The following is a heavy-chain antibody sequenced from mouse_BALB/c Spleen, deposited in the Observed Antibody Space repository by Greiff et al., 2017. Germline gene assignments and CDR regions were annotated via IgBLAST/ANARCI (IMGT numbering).Heavy chain of an antibody. D-gene: IGHD2-14*01. V-gene: IGHV14-3*02. CDR1: GFNIKDTY. CDR2: IDPANGNT. J-gene: IGHJ2*01. CDR3: ARSGRYDYFDY. Sequence: EVKLQESGAELVKPGASVKLSCTASGFNIKDTYMHWVKQRPEQGLEWIGRIDPANGNTIYDPKFQGKASITADTSSNTAYLQLSSLTSEDTAVYYCARSGRYDYFDYWGQGTTLTVSS.